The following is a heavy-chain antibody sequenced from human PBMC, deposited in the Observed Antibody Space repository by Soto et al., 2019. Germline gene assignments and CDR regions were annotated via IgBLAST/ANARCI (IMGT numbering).Heavy chain of an antibody. D-gene: IGHD3-10*01. CDR2: TILIFGPA. V-gene: IGHV1-69*01. Sequence: QVLLVQSGTEVKKPGSSVKVSCRASGGTSRNYVLTWLQQAPGQDFGGRGGTILIFGPANYAQGFQGRVSITADESSSTAYMELSSLKSEDTAVYYCAGSFKYGSGTFDALDVWGHGTMVMVSS. J-gene: IGHJ3*01. CDR1: GGTSRNYV. CDR3: AGSFKYGSGTFDALDV.